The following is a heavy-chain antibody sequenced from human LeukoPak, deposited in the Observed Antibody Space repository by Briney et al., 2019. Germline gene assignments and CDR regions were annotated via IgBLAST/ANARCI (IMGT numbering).Heavy chain of an antibody. CDR3: ASTAYVWGSYRRFENY. CDR2: INHSGST. J-gene: IGHJ4*02. CDR1: GGSFSGYY. Sequence: SETLSLTSAVYGGSFSGYYWSWIRQPPGKGLEWIGEINHSGSTNYNPSLKSRVTISVDTSKNQFSLKLSSVTAADTAVYYCASTAYVWGSYRRFENYWGQGTLVTVSS. V-gene: IGHV4-34*01. D-gene: IGHD3-16*02.